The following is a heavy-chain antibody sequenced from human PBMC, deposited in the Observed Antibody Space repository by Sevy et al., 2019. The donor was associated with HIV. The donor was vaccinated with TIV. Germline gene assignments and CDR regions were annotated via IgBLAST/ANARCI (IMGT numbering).Heavy chain of an antibody. D-gene: IGHD3-3*01. CDR2: ISGSDST. V-gene: IGHV3-23*01. CDR1: GFTFRTYA. CDR3: AKWGDHDFWSSYSYFDY. J-gene: IGHJ4*02. Sequence: GGSLRLSCTASGFTFRTYAMSWVRQAPGKGLDWVSGKGLEWVSAISGSDSTYYAESVKGRFTISRDNSKNTVYLQMSSRRAEDTAVYYCAKWGDHDFWSSYSYFDYWGQGALVTVSS.